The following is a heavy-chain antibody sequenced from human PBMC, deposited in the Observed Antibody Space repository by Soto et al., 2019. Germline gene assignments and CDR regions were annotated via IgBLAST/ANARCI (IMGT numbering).Heavy chain of an antibody. CDR3: ARAHMVRGVIPFDY. D-gene: IGHD3-10*01. CDR1: GGTFSSYT. Sequence: QVQLVQPGAEVKKPGSSVKVSYKASGGTFSSYTISWVRQAPGQGLEWMGRIIPILGIANYAQKFQGRVTITADKSTSTAYMELSSLRSEDTAVYYCARAHMVRGVIPFDYWGQGTLVTVSS. V-gene: IGHV1-69*02. J-gene: IGHJ4*02. CDR2: IIPILGIA.